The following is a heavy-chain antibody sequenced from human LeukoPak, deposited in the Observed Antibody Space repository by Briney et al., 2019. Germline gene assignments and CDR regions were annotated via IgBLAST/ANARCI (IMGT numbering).Heavy chain of an antibody. CDR3: AKLKDSSNWYLDY. J-gene: IGHJ4*02. Sequence: GGSLRLSCAASGFTFSSYAMSWVRQAPGKGLEWVSVISGSGGSTSYADSVKGRFTISRDNSRNTLYLQMNSPRAEDTAVYYCAKLKDSSNWYLDYWGQGTLVTVSS. CDR2: ISGSGGST. V-gene: IGHV3-23*01. D-gene: IGHD6-13*01. CDR1: GFTFSSYA.